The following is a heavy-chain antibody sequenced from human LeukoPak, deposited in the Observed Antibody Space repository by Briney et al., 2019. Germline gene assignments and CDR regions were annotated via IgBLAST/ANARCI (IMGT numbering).Heavy chain of an antibody. CDR3: ARADRDGYHGGDAFDI. D-gene: IGHD5-24*01. V-gene: IGHV4-39*07. CDR1: SGSITSNTYF. J-gene: IGHJ3*02. CDR2: IYHSGST. Sequence: SETLSLTCIVSSGSITSNTYFWDWIRQPPGKGLEWIGSIYHSGSTYYNPSLKSRVTISVDTSKNQSSLKLSSVTAADTAVYYWARADRDGYHGGDAFDIWGQGTMVTVSS.